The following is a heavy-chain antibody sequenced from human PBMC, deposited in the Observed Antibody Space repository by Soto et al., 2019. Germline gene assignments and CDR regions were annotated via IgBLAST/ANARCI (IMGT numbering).Heavy chain of an antibody. Sequence: QVQLVESGGGVVQPGRSLTLSCAASGFTFSGYAIHWVRQAPGKGLEWVALISFDGDNKYYADSVKGRFTISRDNPKNTLDLQMNSLRAEDTAVYYCAREGRWQQPADYWGQGTRVTVSS. CDR3: AREGRWQQPADY. V-gene: IGHV3-30-3*01. CDR1: GFTFSGYA. J-gene: IGHJ4*02. D-gene: IGHD3-10*01. CDR2: ISFDGDNK.